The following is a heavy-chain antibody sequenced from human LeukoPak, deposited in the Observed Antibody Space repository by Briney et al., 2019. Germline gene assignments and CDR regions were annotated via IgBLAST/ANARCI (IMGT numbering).Heavy chain of an antibody. D-gene: IGHD3-22*01. V-gene: IGHV5-51*01. CDR2: IFPGDSDT. J-gene: IGHJ4*02. CDR1: GYSFSNLW. CDR3: ARHVTTRGSYYDSSRYYYSDY. Sequence: GESLGISCQGSGYSFSNLWIGWVRQMPGKGLEWMGVIFPGDSDTRYSPSFQGQVTISADKSISTTYLQWSSLKASDTAVYYCARHVTTRGSYYDSSRYYYSDYWGQGTLVTVSS.